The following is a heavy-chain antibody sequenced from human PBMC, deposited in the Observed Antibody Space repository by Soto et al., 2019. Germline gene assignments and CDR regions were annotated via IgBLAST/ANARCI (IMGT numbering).Heavy chain of an antibody. D-gene: IGHD3-3*01. J-gene: IGHJ3*02. V-gene: IGHV4-59*01. CDR3: ARGGKGYDFWTAPYDAFDI. CDR2: IYYSGGT. CDR1: GGSISSYY. Sequence: SETLSLTCTASGGSISSYYWSWIRQPPGKGLEWIGYIYYSGGTNYNPSLKSRVTISVDTSKNQFSLKLSSVTAADTAVYYCARGGKGYDFWTAPYDAFDIWGQGTMVTVSS.